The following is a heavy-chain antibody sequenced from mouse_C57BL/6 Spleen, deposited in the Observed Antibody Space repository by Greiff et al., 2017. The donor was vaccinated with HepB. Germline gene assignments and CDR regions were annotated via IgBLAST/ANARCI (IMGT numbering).Heavy chain of an antibody. CDR1: GYTFTDYT. Sequence: QVQLKESDAELVKPGASVKISCKVSGYTFTDYTIHWMKQRPEQGLEWIGYIYPRDGSTKYNEKFKGKATLTADKSSNTAYMQLNSLASDDSAGYFCGRFKDDFDYWGQGTTLTVAS. J-gene: IGHJ2*01. V-gene: IGHV1-78*01. CDR2: IYPRDGST. CDR3: GRFKDDFDY.